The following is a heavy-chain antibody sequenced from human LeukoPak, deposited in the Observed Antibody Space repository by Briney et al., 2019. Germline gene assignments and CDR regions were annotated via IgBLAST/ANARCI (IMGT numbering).Heavy chain of an antibody. J-gene: IGHJ3*02. V-gene: IGHV3-49*03. Sequence: GGSLRLSCTASGFTFGDYAMSWFRQVPGKGLEWVGFIRSKAYGGTTEYAASVKGRFTISRDDSKSIAYLQMNSLKTEDTAVYYCKTVTAPYAFDIWGQGTMVTVSS. CDR2: IRSKAYGGTT. D-gene: IGHD4-17*01. CDR3: KTVTAPYAFDI. CDR1: GFTFGDYA.